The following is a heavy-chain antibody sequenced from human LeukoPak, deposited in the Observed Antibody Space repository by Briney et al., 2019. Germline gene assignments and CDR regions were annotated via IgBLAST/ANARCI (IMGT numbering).Heavy chain of an antibody. Sequence: ASVKVSCKASGYTFTGYYMHGVRQAPGQGGEGMGRINPNSGGTNYAQKFQGRVTITRDTSISTAYMELSRLSSDDTAVYYCASLGSSRGLRLGELSYDYWGQGTLVTVSS. V-gene: IGHV1-2*06. CDR1: GYTFTGYY. D-gene: IGHD3-16*02. CDR3: ASLGSSRGLRLGELSYDY. CDR2: INPNSGGT. J-gene: IGHJ4*02.